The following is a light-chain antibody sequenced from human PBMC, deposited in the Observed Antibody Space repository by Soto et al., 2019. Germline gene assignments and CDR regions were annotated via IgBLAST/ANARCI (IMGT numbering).Light chain of an antibody. V-gene: IGKV3-20*01. J-gene: IGKJ5*01. CDR1: QSVSSSY. CDR2: GAS. Sequence: DIVLTQSPGTLSLSPGERATLSCRAXQSVSSSYLAWYQQXPAQAXXLXXYGASSRATGIPDRFSGSGCGTDFTLPISRLEPEDFVVYYGQQYGSSPRITFGQGTRLEI. CDR3: QQYGSSPRIT.